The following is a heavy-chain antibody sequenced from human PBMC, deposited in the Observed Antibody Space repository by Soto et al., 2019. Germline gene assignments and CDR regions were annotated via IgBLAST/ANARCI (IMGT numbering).Heavy chain of an antibody. CDR2: ISYDGSNK. Sequence: LRLSGAASGVSFSSYAMHWVRHAPEKGLEWVAVISYDGSNKYYADCVRRRFTISRDNSKNTLYLQMNSLRAEGTAVYYCASTYSSSWTLYYFYGMDVWCQGTTVTDSS. J-gene: IGHJ6*02. V-gene: IGHV3-30-3*02. CDR3: ASTYSSSWTLYYFYGMDV. CDR1: GVSFSSYA. D-gene: IGHD6-13*01.